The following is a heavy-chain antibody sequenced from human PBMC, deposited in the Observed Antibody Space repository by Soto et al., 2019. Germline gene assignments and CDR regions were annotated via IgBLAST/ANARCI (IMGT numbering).Heavy chain of an antibody. CDR3: AKHLNYASSGMDV. D-gene: IGHD1-7*01. CDR2: ISYDGSNK. CDR1: GFTFSSYG. Sequence: GGFLRLSCAASGFTFSSYGMHWVRQAPGKGLKWVAVISYDGSNKYYADSVKGRFTISRDNSKNTLYLQMNSLRAEDTAVYYCAKHLNYASSGMDVWGQGTTVTVSS. V-gene: IGHV3-30*18. J-gene: IGHJ6*02.